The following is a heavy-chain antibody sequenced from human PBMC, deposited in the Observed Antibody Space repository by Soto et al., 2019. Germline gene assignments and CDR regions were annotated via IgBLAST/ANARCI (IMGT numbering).Heavy chain of an antibody. V-gene: IGHV5-51*01. CDR1: GYSFTSYW. CDR3: ATGEAHYDFWSGYPDFYGMDV. CDR2: IYPGDSDT. D-gene: IGHD3-3*01. Sequence: PGESLEISCKGSGYSFTSYWIGWVRQMPGKCLEWMGIIYPGDSDTRYSPSFQGQVTISADKSISTAYLQWSSLKASDTAMYYCATGEAHYDFWSGYPDFYGMDVWGQGTTVTVSS. J-gene: IGHJ6*02.